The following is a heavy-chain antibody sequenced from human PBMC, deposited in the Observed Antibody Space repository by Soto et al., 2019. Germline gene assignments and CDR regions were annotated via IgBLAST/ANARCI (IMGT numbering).Heavy chain of an antibody. CDR1: GGSISSSSYY. CDR3: ARFTISGGYGMDV. J-gene: IGHJ6*02. CDR2: IYYSGST. D-gene: IGHD3-3*01. V-gene: IGHV4-39*01. Sequence: PSETLSLTCTVSGGSISSSSYYWGWIRQPPGKGLEWIGSIYYSGSTHYNPSLKSRVTISVDTSKNQFSLKLSSVTAADTAVYYCARFTISGGYGMDVWGQGTTVTVSS.